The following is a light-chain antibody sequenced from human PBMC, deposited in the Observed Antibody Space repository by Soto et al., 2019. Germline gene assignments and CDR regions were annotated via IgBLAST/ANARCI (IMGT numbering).Light chain of an antibody. CDR2: NAS. J-gene: IGKJ1*01. Sequence: FVLTHSLGTLSFSPGEIATLSCRAIQIVSSNYLALYQEKPCQAPRLLISNASRRATGIPDRFSGSGSATDFTLTIAGLEPEDFAMYYCQQYGSSLPWTFGQGTKVDNK. V-gene: IGKV3-20*01. CDR1: QIVSSNY. CDR3: QQYGSSLPWT.